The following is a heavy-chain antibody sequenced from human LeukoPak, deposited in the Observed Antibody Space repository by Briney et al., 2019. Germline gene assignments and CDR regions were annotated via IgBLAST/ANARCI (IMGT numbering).Heavy chain of an antibody. CDR3: AGGGRWLQLNYFDY. D-gene: IGHD5-24*01. CDR1: GFTFSSYG. CDR2: IWYDGSNK. J-gene: IGHJ4*02. Sequence: QAGGSLRLSCAASGFTFSSYGMHWVRQAPGKGLEWVAVIWYDGSNKYYADSVKGRFTISRDNSKNTLYLQMNSLRAEDTAVYYCAGGGRWLQLNYFDYWGQGTLVTVSS. V-gene: IGHV3-33*01.